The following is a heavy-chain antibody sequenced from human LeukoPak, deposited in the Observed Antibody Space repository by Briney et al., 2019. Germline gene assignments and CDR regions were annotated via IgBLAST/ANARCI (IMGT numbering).Heavy chain of an antibody. D-gene: IGHD2-2*01. CDR2: ISYSGNT. CDR1: GGSIISSDYH. CDR3: ARHCCSSPAKRVFDI. Sequence: PSETLSLTCTVSGGSIISSDYHWGWVRQPRGRGLEWIGTISYSGNTDYNPSLRSRVTISVDTSNNQFSLRLGSVTAADTAVYHCARHCCSSPAKRVFDIWGQGTMVTVSS. J-gene: IGHJ3*02. V-gene: IGHV4-39*01.